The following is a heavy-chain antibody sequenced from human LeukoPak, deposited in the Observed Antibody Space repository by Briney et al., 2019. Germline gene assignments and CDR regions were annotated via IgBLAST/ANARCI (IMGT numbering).Heavy chain of an antibody. Sequence: PGGSLRLSCAASGFTFIDYGMHWVRQAPGKGLEWVAILWSDATNAYYADSVRGGFTISRDNSKNTVSLQMNSLRAEDTAVYYCARDYSWVLDSWGQGTLVTVSS. D-gene: IGHD2-21*01. CDR1: GFTFIDYG. CDR3: ARDYSWVLDS. CDR2: LWSDATNA. J-gene: IGHJ4*02. V-gene: IGHV3-33*01.